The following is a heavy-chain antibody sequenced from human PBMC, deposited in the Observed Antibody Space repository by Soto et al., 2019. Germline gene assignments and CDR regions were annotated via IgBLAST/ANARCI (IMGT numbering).Heavy chain of an antibody. V-gene: IGHV3-49*04. CDR1: GFTFGDYA. CDR2: IRSKAYGGTT. CDR3: TRTAYAHYGMDV. J-gene: IGHJ6*02. D-gene: IGHD4-17*01. Sequence: LRLSCTASGFTFGDYAMSWVRQAPGKGLEWVGFIRSKAYGGTTEYAASVKGRFTISRDDSKSIAHLQMNSLKTEDTAVYYCTRTAYAHYGMDVWGQGTTVTVSS.